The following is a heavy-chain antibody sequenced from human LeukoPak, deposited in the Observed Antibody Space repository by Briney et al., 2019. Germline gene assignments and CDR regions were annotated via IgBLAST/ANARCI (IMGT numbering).Heavy chain of an antibody. D-gene: IGHD4-23*01. CDR1: GGSISSYY. V-gene: IGHV4-59*12. Sequence: KPSETLSLTCTVSGGSISSYYWSWIRQPPGKGLEWIGYIYHSGSTYYNPSLKSRVTISVDRSKNQFSLKLSSVTAADTAVYYCARVGYGGNSGWFDPWGQGTLVTVSS. CDR3: ARVGYGGNSGWFDP. J-gene: IGHJ5*02. CDR2: IYHSGST.